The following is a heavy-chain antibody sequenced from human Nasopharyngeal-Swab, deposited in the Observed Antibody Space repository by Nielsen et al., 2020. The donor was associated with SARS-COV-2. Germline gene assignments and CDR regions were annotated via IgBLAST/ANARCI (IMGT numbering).Heavy chain of an antibody. CDR2: VYPGNSEI. CDR3: ARRAARDGYNYEVDP. V-gene: IGHV5-51*01. Sequence: GESLKISCMASGYSFVNHWIGWVRQKPGKGLEWVGMVYPGNSEIAYNPSFQGQVTISADKSINTAYLQWSSLRASDTAIYFCARRAARDGYNYEVDPWGQGTLVTVSS. J-gene: IGHJ5*02. CDR1: GYSFVNHW. D-gene: IGHD5-24*01.